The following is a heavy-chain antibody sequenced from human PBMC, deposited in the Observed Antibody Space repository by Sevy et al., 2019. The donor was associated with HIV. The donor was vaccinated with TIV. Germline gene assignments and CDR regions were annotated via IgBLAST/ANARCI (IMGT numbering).Heavy chain of an antibody. V-gene: IGHV3-23*01. D-gene: IGHD2-15*01. CDR3: AKESYSNWFDP. CDR2: ISSSGGST. CDR1: GFSCSSYA. Sequence: GGSLRLSCAASGFSCSSYAMSWVRQAPGKGLEWVSTISSSGGSTYYADSVKGRFTISRDNSKNTVYLQMNSLRAEDTAVYYCAKESYSNWFDPWGQGTLVTVSS. J-gene: IGHJ5*02.